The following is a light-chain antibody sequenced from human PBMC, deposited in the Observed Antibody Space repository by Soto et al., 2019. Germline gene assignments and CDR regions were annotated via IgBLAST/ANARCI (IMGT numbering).Light chain of an antibody. V-gene: IGKV3-15*01. J-gene: IGKJ1*01. CDR1: QSVGSN. CDR2: TAS. Sequence: EIVMTQSPATLSVSPGEGATLSCRASQSVGSNLAWYQQNPGQAPRLLIYTASIRATGTPARFSGSGSGTEFTLTISSLQSEDFAVYYRHQYNNWPQTFGQGTKVELK. CDR3: HQYNNWPQT.